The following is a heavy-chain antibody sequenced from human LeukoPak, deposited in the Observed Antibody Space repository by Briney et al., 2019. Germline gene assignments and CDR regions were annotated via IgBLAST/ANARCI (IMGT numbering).Heavy chain of an antibody. CDR2: FDHEDGET. J-gene: IGHJ4*02. Sequence: RVSSVKVSCKVSGYTLTELSMHWVRQAPGKGLEWMGGFDHEDGETIYAQKFQGRVTMTEDTSTDTAYMELSSLRSEDTAVYYCATGTIWFGELLDYWGQGTLVTVTS. V-gene: IGHV1-24*01. D-gene: IGHD3-10*01. CDR1: GYTLTELS. CDR3: ATGTIWFGELLDY.